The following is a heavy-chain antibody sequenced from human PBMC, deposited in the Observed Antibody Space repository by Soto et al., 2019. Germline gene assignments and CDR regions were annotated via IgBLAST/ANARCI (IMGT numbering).Heavy chain of an antibody. V-gene: IGHV4-39*01. CDR2: IFHTGAT. D-gene: IGHD1-26*01. Sequence: SETLSLTCTVSGVSISSSSFYWGWIRQPPGKGLEWIGHIFHTGATYQNPTLKSRLRMSVDTSKNQFSLNLSSVTATDTAVYYCARRRIVPTTNFDYWGQGTLVTVSS. CDR1: GVSISSSSFY. CDR3: ARRRIVPTTNFDY. J-gene: IGHJ4*02.